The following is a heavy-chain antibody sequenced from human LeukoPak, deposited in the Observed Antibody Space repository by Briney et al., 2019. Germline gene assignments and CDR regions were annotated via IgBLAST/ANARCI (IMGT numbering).Heavy chain of an antibody. J-gene: IGHJ4*02. V-gene: IGHV1-69*05. Sequence: SVKVSCKASGGTFSSHANSWVRQAPGQGLEWMGRIIPIFGTANYAQKFQGRVTITTDESTSTAYMELSSLRSEDTAVYYCTRDLGSGRRGGGSYFDYWGQGTLVTVSS. CDR2: IIPIFGTA. D-gene: IGHD6-19*01. CDR1: GGTFSSHA. CDR3: TRDLGSGRRGGGSYFDY.